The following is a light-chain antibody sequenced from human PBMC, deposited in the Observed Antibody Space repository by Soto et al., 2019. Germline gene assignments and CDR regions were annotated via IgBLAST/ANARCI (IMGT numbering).Light chain of an antibody. Sequence: DIQMTQSPSTLSASVGDRVTITCRASQSISSWLAWYQQKPGKAPKLLIYKASSLESGVPSRFRGSGSGTEFTLTISSLQPDDFATYYCQQYWTFGQGTKVEIK. CDR3: QQYWT. CDR2: KAS. CDR1: QSISSW. J-gene: IGKJ1*01. V-gene: IGKV1-5*03.